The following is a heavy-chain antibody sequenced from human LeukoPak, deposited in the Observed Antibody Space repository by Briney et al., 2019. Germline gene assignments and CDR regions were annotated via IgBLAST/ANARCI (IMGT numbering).Heavy chain of an antibody. CDR3: ARYRDDYNHLPHAFDI. Sequence: ASETLSLTCTVSGGSITSNSYFWSWIRQPAGKGLEWIGRIYLSGRTHYNPSLNSRVTMLIDTSKNQFSLKLSSATAADTAIYYCARYRDDYNHLPHAFDIWGQGTMVTVSS. V-gene: IGHV4-61*02. D-gene: IGHD5-24*01. CDR1: GGSITSNSYF. CDR2: IYLSGRT. J-gene: IGHJ3*02.